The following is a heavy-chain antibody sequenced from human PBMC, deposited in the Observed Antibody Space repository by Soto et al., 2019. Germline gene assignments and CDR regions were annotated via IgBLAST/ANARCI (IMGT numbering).Heavy chain of an antibody. Sequence: GESLKISCKGSGYSFTRYWITWARQMPGKGLEWMGIIYPGDSDTTYSPSFQGQVTISADKSISTAYLQWSSLKASDTAIYYCAKQRGLFLDYWGQGTLVTVSS. CDR3: AKQRGLFLDY. V-gene: IGHV5-51*01. D-gene: IGHD5-12*01. CDR1: GYSFTRYW. CDR2: IYPGDSDT. J-gene: IGHJ4*02.